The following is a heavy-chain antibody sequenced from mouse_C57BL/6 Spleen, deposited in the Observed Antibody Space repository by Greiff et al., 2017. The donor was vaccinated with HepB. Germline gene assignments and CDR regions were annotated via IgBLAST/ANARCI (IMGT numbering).Heavy chain of an antibody. CDR3: AREDLYYGNYEAAMDY. V-gene: IGHV1-4*01. Sequence: VQLQQSGAELARPGASVKMSCKASGYTFTSYTMHWVKQRPGQGLEWIGYINPSSGYTKYNQKFKDKATLTADKSSSTAYMQLSSLTSEDSAVYYCAREDLYYGNYEAAMDYGGQGTSVTVSS. CDR2: INPSSGYT. CDR1: GYTFTSYT. J-gene: IGHJ4*01. D-gene: IGHD2-1*01.